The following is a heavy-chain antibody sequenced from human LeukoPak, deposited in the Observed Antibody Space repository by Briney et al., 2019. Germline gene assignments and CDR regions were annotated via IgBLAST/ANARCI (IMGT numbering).Heavy chain of an antibody. D-gene: IGHD4-11*01. CDR3: ARGRGNEYGNAGHFDY. J-gene: IGHJ4*02. CDR1: GFTFSGYG. V-gene: IGHV3-33*08. Sequence: GGSLRLSCVASGFTFSGYGMHWVRQAPGKGLEWVAVIWYDGSKKYYADSMKGRFTISRDNSKNTLWLQMDSLRAEDTAVYYCARGRGNEYGNAGHFDYWGQGTVVTVSS. CDR2: IWYDGSKK.